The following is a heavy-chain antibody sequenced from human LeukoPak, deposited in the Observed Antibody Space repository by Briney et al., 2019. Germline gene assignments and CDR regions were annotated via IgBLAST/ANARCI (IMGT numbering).Heavy chain of an antibody. D-gene: IGHD6-6*01. J-gene: IGHJ4*02. Sequence: ASVKVSCKVSGYTLTELSMHWVRQAPGKGLEWMGGFDPEDGETIYAQKFQGRVTMTEDTSTDTAYMELSSLRSEDTAVYYRATGYSSSSGGLYFDYWGQGTLVTVSS. CDR2: FDPEDGET. CDR1: GYTLTELS. CDR3: ATGYSSSSGGLYFDY. V-gene: IGHV1-24*01.